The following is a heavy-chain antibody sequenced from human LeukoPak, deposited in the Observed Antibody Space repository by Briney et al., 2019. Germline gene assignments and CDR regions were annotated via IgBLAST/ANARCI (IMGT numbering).Heavy chain of an antibody. CDR1: GFTFSSYS. Sequence: GGSLRLSCAASGFTFSSYSMNWVRQAPGKGLEWVSSISSSSSYIYYADSVKGRFTISRDNAKNSLYLQMNSLRSDDTAVYYCARDTSSGWPGWNFDYWGQGTLVTVSS. CDR3: ARDTSSGWPGWNFDY. V-gene: IGHV3-21*04. D-gene: IGHD6-19*01. J-gene: IGHJ4*02. CDR2: ISSSSSYI.